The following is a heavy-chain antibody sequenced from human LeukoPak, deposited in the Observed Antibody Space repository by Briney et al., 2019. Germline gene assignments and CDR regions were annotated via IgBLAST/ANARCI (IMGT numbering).Heavy chain of an antibody. V-gene: IGHV7-4-1*02. CDR2: INTNTGNP. CDR3: AREHYDFWSGSQRRGYFDY. CDR1: GYTFTSYA. D-gene: IGHD3-3*01. J-gene: IGHJ4*02. Sequence: ASVKVSCKASGYTFTSYAMNWVRQAPGQGLEWMGWINTNTGNPTYAQGFTGRFVLSLDTSVSTAYLQISSLKAEDTAVYYCAREHYDFWSGSQRRGYFDYWGQGTLVTVSS.